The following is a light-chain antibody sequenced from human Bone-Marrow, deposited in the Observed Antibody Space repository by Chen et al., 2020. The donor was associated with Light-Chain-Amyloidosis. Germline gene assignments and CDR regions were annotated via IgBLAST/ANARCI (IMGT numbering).Light chain of an antibody. Sequence: QPALSQPRSVSGSPGQSVTISCTGTSSDVVGYNYVSWYQQHPGKAPTLVIYDVTKRHLGVPDRFSGSKSDNTAYLTISGLQAEDEADDYCFSCEGSYNYVVFGGMPRLTVL. CDR1: SSDVVGYNY. V-gene: IGLV2-11*01. CDR3: FSCEGSYNYVV. J-gene: IGLJ2*01. CDR2: DVT.